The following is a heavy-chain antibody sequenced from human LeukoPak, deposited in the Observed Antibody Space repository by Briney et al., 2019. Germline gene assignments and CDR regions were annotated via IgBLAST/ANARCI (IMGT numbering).Heavy chain of an antibody. CDR2: ISAYNGNT. V-gene: IGHV1-18*01. Sequence: ASVKVSCKASGYTFTSYGISWVRQAPGQGLEWMGWISAYNGNTNYAQKLQGRVTMTTDTSTSTAYMELRSLRSDDTAVYYCAREYDFWSGGGSGFDPWGQGTLVTVFS. CDR1: GYTFTSYG. D-gene: IGHD3-3*01. CDR3: AREYDFWSGGGSGFDP. J-gene: IGHJ5*02.